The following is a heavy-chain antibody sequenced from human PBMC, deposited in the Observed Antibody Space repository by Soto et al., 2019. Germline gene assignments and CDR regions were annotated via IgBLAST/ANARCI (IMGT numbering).Heavy chain of an antibody. V-gene: IGHV1-69*01. CDR2: IIPLFGST. J-gene: IGHJ5*02. CDR1: GDTFTSYS. Sequence: QVQLVQSGAEVKKPGSSVRVSCKASGDTFTSYSINWLRHAPGHGPDWMGGIIPLFGSTKFAQKFPGRVNITADVATSTAYMELSCLTSDDTAIYYCATQGDNFNYDIPPFDPWGQGTLVTVSS. CDR3: ATQGDNFNYDIPPFDP. D-gene: IGHD3-9*01.